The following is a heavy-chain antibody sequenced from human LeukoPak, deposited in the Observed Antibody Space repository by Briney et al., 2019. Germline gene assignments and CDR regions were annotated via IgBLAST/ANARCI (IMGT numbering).Heavy chain of an antibody. J-gene: IGHJ5*02. D-gene: IGHD3-3*01. CDR2: IYYSGST. CDR3: ARQGPYDFWSGTSNWFDP. V-gene: IGHV4-59*06. Sequence: SETLSLTCTVSGGSISSYYWSWIRQPPGKGLEWIGYIYYSGSTYYNPSLKSRVTISVDTSKNQFSLKLSSVTAADTAVYYCARQGPYDFWSGTSNWFDPWGQGTLVTVSS. CDR1: GGSISSYY.